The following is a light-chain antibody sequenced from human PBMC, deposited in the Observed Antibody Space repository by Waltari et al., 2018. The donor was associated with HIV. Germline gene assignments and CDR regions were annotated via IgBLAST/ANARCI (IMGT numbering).Light chain of an antibody. CDR1: SGPSNNI. Sequence: QPVLTQSSSASASLGSSVKFTCTLSSGPSNNIVAWHQQQPGKSPRFVMRVEGSGTYHRGSGVPARFSGSSSVADRYLTISNLQSDDEADYYCETWDKNSRVFGGGTKLTVL. V-gene: IGLV4-60*03. CDR3: ETWDKNSRV. J-gene: IGLJ2*01. CDR2: VEGSGTY.